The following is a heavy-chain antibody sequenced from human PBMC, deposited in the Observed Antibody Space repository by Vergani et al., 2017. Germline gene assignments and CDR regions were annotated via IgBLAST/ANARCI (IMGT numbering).Heavy chain of an antibody. CDR2: ISGSGTNT. D-gene: IGHD3/OR15-3a*01. J-gene: IGHJ4*02. CDR1: GFTFSSHA. V-gene: IGHV3-23*01. Sequence: EVQLLESGGGLVQPGGSLRLSCAASGFTFSSHAMSWVRQAPGKGLEWVSAISGSGTNTYYADSVKGRFTVSRDNSKNTLYLQMNSLRAEDTAVYYCARAWTISDPLIWGQGTLVTVSS. CDR3: ARAWTISDPLI.